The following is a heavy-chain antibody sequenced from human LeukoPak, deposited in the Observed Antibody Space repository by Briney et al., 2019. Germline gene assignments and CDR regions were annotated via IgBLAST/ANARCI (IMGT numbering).Heavy chain of an antibody. J-gene: IGHJ5*02. CDR3: TTLEYVA. D-gene: IGHD2/OR15-2a*01. Sequence: PGGSLRLSCAASGFTFSNAWVSWVRQAPGKGLEWVGRIASKTDGGTTDYAAPVRGRFTISRDDSKNTLFLQMNSLKTEDTAVYYCTTLEYVAWGQGTLVTVSS. CDR1: GFTFSNAW. CDR2: IASKTDGGTT. V-gene: IGHV3-15*04.